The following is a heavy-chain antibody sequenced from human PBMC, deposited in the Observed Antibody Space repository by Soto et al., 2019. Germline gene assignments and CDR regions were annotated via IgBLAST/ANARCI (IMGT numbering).Heavy chain of an antibody. V-gene: IGHV1-69*13. CDR2: IIPIFGTA. CDR3: ARIQLYYYDSSGYLGPDFDY. CDR1: GGTFSSYA. Sequence: ASVKVSCKASGGTFSSYAISWVRQAPGQGLEWMGGIIPIFGTANYAQKFQGRVTITADESTSTAYMELSSLRSEDTAVYYCARIQLYYYDSSGYLGPDFDYWGQGTLVTVSS. J-gene: IGHJ4*02. D-gene: IGHD3-22*01.